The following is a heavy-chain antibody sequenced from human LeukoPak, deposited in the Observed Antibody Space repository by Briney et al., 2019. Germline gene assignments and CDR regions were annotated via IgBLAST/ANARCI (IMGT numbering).Heavy chain of an antibody. J-gene: IGHJ6*02. Sequence: SQTLSLTCAISGDSVSSNSAAWTWIRQSPSRGLEWLGRTYYRSKWFHDYALSVKSRVTINPDTSKNQFSLRLNSVTPEDTAVHYCARVTWNYYYHYYDIDVWGQGTTVTVSS. V-gene: IGHV6-1*01. CDR3: ARVTWNYYYHYYDIDV. CDR2: TYYRSKWFH. CDR1: GDSVSSNSAA. D-gene: IGHD1-7*01.